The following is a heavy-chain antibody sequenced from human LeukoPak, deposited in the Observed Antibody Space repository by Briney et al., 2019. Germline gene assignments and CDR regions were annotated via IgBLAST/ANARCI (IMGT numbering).Heavy chain of an antibody. CDR3: AKDLLEHQLYNWFDP. J-gene: IGHJ5*02. V-gene: IGHV3-43*02. Sequence: GGSLRLSCAASGFTFDDYAMHWVRQAPGKGLEWVSLISGDGGSTYYADSVKGRFTISRDNSKNSLHLQMNSLRTEDTALYYCAKDLLEHQLYNWFDPWGQGTLVTVSS. D-gene: IGHD1/OR15-1a*01. CDR1: GFTFDDYA. CDR2: ISGDGGST.